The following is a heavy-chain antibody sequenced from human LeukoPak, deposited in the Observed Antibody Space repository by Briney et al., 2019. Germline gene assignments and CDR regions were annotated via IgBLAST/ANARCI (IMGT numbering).Heavy chain of an antibody. D-gene: IGHD4-11*01. CDR3: ARLRSKYWFDP. J-gene: IGHJ5*02. CDR1: GFSVSSNY. CDR2: IYSGGST. V-gene: IGHV3-66*04. Sequence: GGSLRLSCAASGFSVSSNYMTWVRQPPGEGLEWVSLIYSGGSTYYADSVKGRFTISRDNAKNSLYLQMNSLRADDTAVYYCARLRSKYWFDPWGQGTLVTVSS.